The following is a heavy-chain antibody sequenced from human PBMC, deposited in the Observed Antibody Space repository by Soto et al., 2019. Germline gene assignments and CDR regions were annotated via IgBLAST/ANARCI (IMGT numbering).Heavy chain of an antibody. D-gene: IGHD3-22*01. CDR1: GFTFSSYG. CDR3: ARGPPYDSSGYYRPGYFDY. J-gene: IGHJ4*02. Sequence: PGGSLRLSCAASGFTFSSYGMHWVRQAPGKGLEWVAVIWYDGSNKYYADSVKGRFTISRDNSKNTLYLQMNSLRAEDTAVYYCARGPPYDSSGYYRPGYFDYWGQGTLVTVSS. V-gene: IGHV3-33*01. CDR2: IWYDGSNK.